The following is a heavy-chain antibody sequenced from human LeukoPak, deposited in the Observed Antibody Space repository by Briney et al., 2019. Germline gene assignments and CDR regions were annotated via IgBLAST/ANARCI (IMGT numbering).Heavy chain of an antibody. Sequence: PSETLSLTCAVSGYSISSGYYWGWIREPPGKGLEWIGSIHHSVSTYYNPSLKSRVTISLDMSKNKFSLKLSSVTAADTAVYYCGRVRYSGYDWNFDYWGQGNLVTVSS. D-gene: IGHD5-12*01. CDR1: GYSISSGYY. V-gene: IGHV4-38-2*01. CDR2: IHHSVST. J-gene: IGHJ4*02. CDR3: GRVRYSGYDWNFDY.